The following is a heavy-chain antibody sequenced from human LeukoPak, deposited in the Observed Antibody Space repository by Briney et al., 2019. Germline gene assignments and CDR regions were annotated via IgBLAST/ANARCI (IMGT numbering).Heavy chain of an antibody. V-gene: IGHV4-59*01. Sequence: SETLSLTCTVSGGSISSYYWSWIRQPPGKGLEWIGYIYYSGSTNYNPSLKSLVTISVDTSKNQFSLKLSSVTAADTAVYYCARVKYGDYEVPYYMDVWGKGTTVTVSS. CDR1: GGSISSYY. J-gene: IGHJ6*03. CDR3: ARVKYGDYEVPYYMDV. CDR2: IYYSGST. D-gene: IGHD4-17*01.